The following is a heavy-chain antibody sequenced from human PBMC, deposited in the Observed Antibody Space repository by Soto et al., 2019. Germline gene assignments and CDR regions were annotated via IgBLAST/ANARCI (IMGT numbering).Heavy chain of an antibody. D-gene: IGHD2-15*01. CDR2: ISSSSSTI. Sequence: EEQVVESGGGLVQPGGSLRLSCAASGFTFTKYTMNWVRQAPGKGLEWISDISSSSSTIHYADSVKGRFTVSRDNAKNTLHLEMTGQRDDGTAVYYRARGLVVLPNFYSCGMDVGGQGTTVTVSS. J-gene: IGHJ6*02. CDR3: ARGLVVLPNFYSCGMDV. V-gene: IGHV3-48*02. CDR1: GFTFTKYT.